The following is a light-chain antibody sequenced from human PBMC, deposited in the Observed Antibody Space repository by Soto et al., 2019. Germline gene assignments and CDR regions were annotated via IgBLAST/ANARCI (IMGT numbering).Light chain of an antibody. CDR2: WAS. CDR1: QSVLSTSNNKNY. CDR3: QHYYSIPWT. V-gene: IGKV4-1*01. J-gene: IGKJ1*01. Sequence: DIVMTQSPDSLAVSLGERAAFNCKSSQSVLSTSNNKNYLGWYQQKSGQPPKLLIYWASTRESGVPDRFSGSGSGTDFTLTISSLQAEDVATYYCQHYYSIPWTFGQGTRVE.